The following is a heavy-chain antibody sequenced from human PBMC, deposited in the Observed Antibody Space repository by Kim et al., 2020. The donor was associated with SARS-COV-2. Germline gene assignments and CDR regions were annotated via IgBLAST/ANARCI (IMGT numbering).Heavy chain of an antibody. CDR2: VDYSGNT. D-gene: IGHD4-17*01. CDR3: AREGPNGDIDH. CDR1: GDSTSGGDYY. Sequence: SETLSLTCAVSGDSTSGGDYYWSWIRQPPGKGLEWIGYVDYSGNTDYNPSLRSRVIMSFDTSKNHFSLKLTSVTAADTAVYFCAREGPNGDIDHWGQGTLVNVSS. J-gene: IGHJ4*02. V-gene: IGHV4-30-4*01.